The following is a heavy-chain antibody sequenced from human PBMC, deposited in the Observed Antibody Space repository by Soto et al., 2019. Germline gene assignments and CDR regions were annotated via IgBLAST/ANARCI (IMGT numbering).Heavy chain of an antibody. CDR2: IKQDGSEK. Sequence: QPGGSLRLSCAASGFTFSSYWMSWVRQAPGKGLEWVANIKQDGSEKYYVDSVKGRFTISRDNAKNSLYLQMNSLRAEDTAVYYCARDRGSSGYNWFDPWGQGTLVTVSS. J-gene: IGHJ5*02. CDR1: GFTFSSYW. V-gene: IGHV3-7*03. D-gene: IGHD6-6*01. CDR3: ARDRGSSGYNWFDP.